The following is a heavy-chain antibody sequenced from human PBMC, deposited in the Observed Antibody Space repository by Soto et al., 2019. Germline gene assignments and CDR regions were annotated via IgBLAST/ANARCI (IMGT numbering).Heavy chain of an antibody. V-gene: IGHV4-30-4*01. D-gene: IGHD2-8*01. J-gene: IGHJ3*02. CDR2: IYYSGST. CDR1: GGSISSGDYY. CDR3: ARTNVAGDAFDI. Sequence: QVQLQESGPGLVKPSHTLSLTCTVSGGSISSGDYYWSWIRQPPGKGLEWIGYIYYSGSTYYNPSLKCRVNISVDTSKNQFSLKRSSVTAADTAVYYCARTNVAGDAFDIWGQGTMVTVSS.